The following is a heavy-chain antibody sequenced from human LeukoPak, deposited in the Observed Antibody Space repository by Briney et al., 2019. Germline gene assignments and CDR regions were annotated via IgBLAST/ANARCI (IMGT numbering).Heavy chain of an antibody. V-gene: IGHV4-59*01. J-gene: IGHJ4*02. CDR1: GGSISSYY. CDR3: ARVSGHRSTTAADY. Sequence: SETLSLTCTVSGGSISSYYWSWLRQPPGKGLEWIGYIYYSGSTNYNPSLKSRVTISVDTSKNQFSLKLSSVTAADTAVYYCARVSGHRSTTAADYWGQGTLVTVSS. D-gene: IGHD5/OR15-5a*01. CDR2: IYYSGST.